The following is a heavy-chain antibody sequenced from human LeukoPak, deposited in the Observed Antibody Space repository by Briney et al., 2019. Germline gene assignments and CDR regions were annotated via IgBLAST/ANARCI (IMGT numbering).Heavy chain of an antibody. Sequence: PGGPLSLSCAASGCTFSSYAMSWVRQAPGKGLEWVSAISGSGGSTYYADSVKGRFTISRDNSKNTLYLQMNSLRAEDTAVYYCAKEGQYYDFWSGYSPDYWGQGTLVTVSS. J-gene: IGHJ4*02. CDR1: GCTFSSYA. CDR2: ISGSGGST. CDR3: AKEGQYYDFWSGYSPDY. D-gene: IGHD3-3*01. V-gene: IGHV3-23*01.